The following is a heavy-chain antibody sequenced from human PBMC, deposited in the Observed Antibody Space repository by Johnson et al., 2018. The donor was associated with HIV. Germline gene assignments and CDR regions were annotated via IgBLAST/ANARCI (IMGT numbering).Heavy chain of an antibody. J-gene: IGHJ3*02. CDR3: ATFGGGSFHAFDI. Sequence: QVQLVESGGGVVQPGRSLRLSCAASGFSFSSYGMHWVRQAPGKGLEWVAVISYDGSNKYYVDSVKGRFTISRDNAKNSLYLQMNSLRAEDTAVYYCATFGGGSFHAFDIWGQGTMVTVSS. V-gene: IGHV3-30*03. CDR1: GFSFSSYG. D-gene: IGHD1-26*01. CDR2: ISYDGSNK.